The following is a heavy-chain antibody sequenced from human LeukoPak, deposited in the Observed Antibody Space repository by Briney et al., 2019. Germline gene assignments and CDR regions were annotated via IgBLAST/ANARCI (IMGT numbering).Heavy chain of an antibody. Sequence: GRSLRLSCAASGFTFAAYAMHWVRQAPGKGLEWVCLISGDGGSTYYADSVKGRFTISRDNSKNSLYLQMNSLRTEDTALYYCAKGWMGDYYYGMDVWGQGTKVTVSS. CDR3: AKGWMGDYYYGMDV. J-gene: IGHJ6*02. CDR2: ISGDGGST. D-gene: IGHD3-16*01. V-gene: IGHV3-43*02. CDR1: GFTFAAYA.